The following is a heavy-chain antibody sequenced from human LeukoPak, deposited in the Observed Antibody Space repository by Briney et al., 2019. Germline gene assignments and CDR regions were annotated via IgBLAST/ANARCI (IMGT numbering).Heavy chain of an antibody. V-gene: IGHV4-61*01. CDR3: ASLYCTRTSCYFLDP. CDR1: GGSVRSTSYY. Sequence: SETLSLTCSVSGGSVRSTSYYWSWIRQSPGKGLEWIVYIYNTGRTNYNASLNSRVTISLDTSKNQFSLKLSSLTAADTAMYYCASLYCTRTSCYFLDPWGQGTPVIVSS. D-gene: IGHD2-2*01. J-gene: IGHJ5*02. CDR2: IYNTGRT.